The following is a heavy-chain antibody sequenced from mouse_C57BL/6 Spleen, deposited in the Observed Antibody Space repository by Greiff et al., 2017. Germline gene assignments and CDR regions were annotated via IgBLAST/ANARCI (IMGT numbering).Heavy chain of an antibody. CDR3: ASLYGSHWYFDV. CDR2: LYPGSGNT. CDR1: GYSFTSYY. Sequence: VQLQESGPELVKPGASVKISCKASGYSFTSYYIHWVKQRPGQGLEWIGWLYPGSGNTKYNEKFKGQATLTADTSSSTAYMQLSSLTSEDSAVYYCASLYGSHWYFDVWGTGTTVTVSS. D-gene: IGHD2-1*01. J-gene: IGHJ1*03. V-gene: IGHV1-66*01.